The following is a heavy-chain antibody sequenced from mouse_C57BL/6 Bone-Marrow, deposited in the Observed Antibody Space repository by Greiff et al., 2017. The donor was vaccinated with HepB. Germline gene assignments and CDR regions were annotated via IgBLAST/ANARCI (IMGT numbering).Heavy chain of an antibody. CDR2: INPSNGGT. J-gene: IGHJ3*01. D-gene: IGHD2-4*01. CDR1: GYTFSSYW. Sequence: QVQLQQPGTELVKPGASVKLSCKASGYTFSSYWMHWVKQRPGQGLEWIGNINPSNGGTNYNEKFKSKATLTVDKSSSTAYMQLSSLTSEDSAVYYCARWGRDYDEGAWFAYWGQGTLVTVSA. CDR3: ARWGRDYDEGAWFAY. V-gene: IGHV1-53*01.